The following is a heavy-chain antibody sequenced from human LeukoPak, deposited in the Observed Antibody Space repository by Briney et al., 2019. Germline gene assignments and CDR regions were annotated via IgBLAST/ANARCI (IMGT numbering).Heavy chain of an antibody. J-gene: IGHJ6*03. Sequence: GGALRLSCAASGFTFNRYGMSWVRQAPGKGLEWVSVIYSGGITYYTDSVKGRFSISRDNPKNSLYMQMNSLRAEDTAVYYCARDDGYYYYMDVWGKGTTVTISS. V-gene: IGHV3-66*01. D-gene: IGHD5-24*01. CDR2: IYSGGIT. CDR1: GFTFNRYG. CDR3: ARDDGYYYYMDV.